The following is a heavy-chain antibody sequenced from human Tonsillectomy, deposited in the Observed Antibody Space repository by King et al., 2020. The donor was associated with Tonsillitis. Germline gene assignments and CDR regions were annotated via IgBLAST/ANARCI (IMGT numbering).Heavy chain of an antibody. Sequence: QLVKSGAEVKKPGASVKVSCKVSGYTLSELSMHWVRQAPGKGLEHMGGFNLEEGETTYAQKFQGRVTMTEDTSTDTAYMELSSLRSDDTAMYYCATRLFWVGGDSWGQGTLVTVSS. CDR2: FNLEEGET. J-gene: IGHJ5*01. D-gene: IGHD3-16*01. V-gene: IGHV1-24*01. CDR3: ATRLFWVGGDS. CDR1: GYTLSELS.